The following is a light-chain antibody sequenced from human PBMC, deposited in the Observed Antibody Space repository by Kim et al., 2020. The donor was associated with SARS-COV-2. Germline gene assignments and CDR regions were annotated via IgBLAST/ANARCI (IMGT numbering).Light chain of an antibody. CDR2: EVT. V-gene: IGLV2-23*02. J-gene: IGLJ1*01. Sequence: GQSITISCTGTRSDVGSYNLVSWYQQHPGKAPKLMIYEVTKRPSGISNRLSGSKSSNTASLTISGLQAEDEADYYCCSYAGSSTYVFGAGTKVTVL. CDR1: RSDVGSYNL. CDR3: CSYAGSSTYV.